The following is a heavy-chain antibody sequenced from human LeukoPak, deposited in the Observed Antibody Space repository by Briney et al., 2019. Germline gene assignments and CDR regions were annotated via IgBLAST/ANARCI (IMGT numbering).Heavy chain of an antibody. CDR1: GYTFTGYY. V-gene: IGHV1-2*02. CDR3: ARDRDYYYYYMDV. D-gene: IGHD3-10*01. Sequence: ASVKVSCKASGYTFTGYYMHWVRQAPGQGLEWMGWINPNSGGTNYAQKFQGRVTMTRDTPISTAYMELSRLRSDDTAVYYCARDRDYYYYYMDVWGKGTTVTVSS. CDR2: INPNSGGT. J-gene: IGHJ6*03.